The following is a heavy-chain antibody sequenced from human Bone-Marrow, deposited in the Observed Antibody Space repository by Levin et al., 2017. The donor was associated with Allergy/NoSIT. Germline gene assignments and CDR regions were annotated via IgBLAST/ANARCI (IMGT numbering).Heavy chain of an antibody. D-gene: IGHD3-22*01. CDR1: GFTFSSWP. J-gene: IGHJ4*02. CDR3: AREYDSSAYYHGDFDF. Sequence: GESLKISCGGSGFTFSSWPIHWVRQAPGKGLEWVAIISYDGGKKYYADSMKGRFTISRDNSKNTVYLQMNNLRVDDTAMYFCAREYDSSAYYHGDFDFWCQGTLVTVSS. CDR2: ISYDGGKK. V-gene: IGHV3-30*03.